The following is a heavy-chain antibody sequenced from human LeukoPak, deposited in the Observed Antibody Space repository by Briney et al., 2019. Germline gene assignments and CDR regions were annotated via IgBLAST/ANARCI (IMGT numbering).Heavy chain of an antibody. CDR3: ARDSGYGSGSYIPVGDY. D-gene: IGHD3-10*01. V-gene: IGHV4-34*01. CDR1: GGSFSGYY. Sequence: PSETLSLTCAVYGGSFSGYYWSWIRQPPGKGLEWIGEINHSGSTNYNPSLKSRVTISVDTSKNQFSLKLSSVTAADTAVYYCARDSGYGSGSYIPVGDYWGQGTLVTASS. J-gene: IGHJ4*02. CDR2: INHSGST.